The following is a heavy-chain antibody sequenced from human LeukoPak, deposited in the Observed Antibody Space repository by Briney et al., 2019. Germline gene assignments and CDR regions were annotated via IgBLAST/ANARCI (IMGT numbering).Heavy chain of an antibody. CDR1: GGTFSSYA. V-gene: IGHV1-69*01. CDR2: IIPIFGTA. J-gene: IGHJ3*02. Sequence: SVKVSCKASGGTFSSYAISWVRQAPGQGLEWMGGIIPIFGTANYAQKFQGRVTITADESTSTAYMELSSLRSEDTAVYYCARLIVVVPAASHDAFDIWGQGTMVTVSS. CDR3: ARLIVVVPAASHDAFDI. D-gene: IGHD2-2*01.